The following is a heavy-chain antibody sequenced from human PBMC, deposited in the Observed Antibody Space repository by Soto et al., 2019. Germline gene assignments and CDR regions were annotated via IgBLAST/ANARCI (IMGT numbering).Heavy chain of an antibody. Sequence: NPSETLSLTCAVYGGSFSGYYWSWIRQPPGKGLEWIGEINHSGSTNYNPTLKSRVTISVDTLKNQFSLKLSSVTAADTAVHYCARIGVVVPAAMWYYFDYWGQGTLVTVSS. CDR1: GGSFSGYY. J-gene: IGHJ4*02. D-gene: IGHD2-2*01. CDR2: INHSGST. V-gene: IGHV4-34*01. CDR3: ARIGVVVPAAMWYYFDY.